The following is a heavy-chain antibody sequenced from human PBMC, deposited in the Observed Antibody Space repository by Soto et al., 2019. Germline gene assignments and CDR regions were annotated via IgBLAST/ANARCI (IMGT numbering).Heavy chain of an antibody. V-gene: IGHV4-61*01. D-gene: IGHD3-22*01. CDR3: ARVQHPTYYYDSSVPGDFDY. CDR2: IYYSGST. J-gene: IGHJ4*02. Sequence: QVQLQESGPGLVKPSETLSLTCTVSGGSVSSGSYYWSWIRQPPGKGLEWIGYIYYSGSTNYNPSLKSRVTISVDTSKNQFSLKLSSVTAADTAVYYCARVQHPTYYYDSSVPGDFDYWGQGTLVTVSS. CDR1: GGSVSSGSYY.